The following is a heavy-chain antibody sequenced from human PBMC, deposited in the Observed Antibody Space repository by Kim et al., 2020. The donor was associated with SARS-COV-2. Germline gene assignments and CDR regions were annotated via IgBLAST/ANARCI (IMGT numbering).Heavy chain of an antibody. Sequence: ASVKVSCKASGYTFSSYGISWVRQVPGQGLEWMAWISTYSGKTTYSQNLQGRVTLTTDTSTSTAYMEMRGLRSDDTAVYYCARDKGRFDWNDGGLVSWG. D-gene: IGHD1-1*01. V-gene: IGHV1-18*04. CDR3: ARDKGRFDWNDGGLVS. J-gene: IGHJ5*01. CDR2: ISTYSGKT. CDR1: GYTFSSYG.